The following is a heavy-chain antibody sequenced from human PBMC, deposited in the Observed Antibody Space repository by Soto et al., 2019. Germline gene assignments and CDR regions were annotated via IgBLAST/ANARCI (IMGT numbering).Heavy chain of an antibody. Sequence: QVQLQESGPRLVKPSGTLSLTCGVSGVSLSTTYWWTWVRQHTGRGLEWIGEIYISGSTNYNPSLRSRVTLSLDKSNNQFSLTLNSVTAADTAVYFCARAKASRNFDSWGQGTLVTVSS. CDR1: GVSLSTTYW. CDR2: IYISGST. CDR3: ARAKASRNFDS. V-gene: IGHV4-4*02. J-gene: IGHJ4*02.